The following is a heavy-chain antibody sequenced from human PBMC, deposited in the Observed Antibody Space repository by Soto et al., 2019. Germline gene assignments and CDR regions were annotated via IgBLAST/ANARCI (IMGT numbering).Heavy chain of an antibody. CDR3: VTATGYYGF. CDR2: ITSDGLKT. D-gene: IGHD3-9*01. Sequence: LEYVAAITSDGLKTYYPDSVKGRFTISRDNSKNTLYLQISSLTTDDTALYYCVTATGYYGFWGQGALVTVSS. J-gene: IGHJ4*02. V-gene: IGHV3-64D*08.